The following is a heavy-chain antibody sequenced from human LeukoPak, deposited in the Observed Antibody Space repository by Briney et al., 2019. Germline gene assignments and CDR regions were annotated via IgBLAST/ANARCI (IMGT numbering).Heavy chain of an antibody. D-gene: IGHD5-18*01. CDR1: GGSISSYY. J-gene: IGHJ4*02. CDR2: IHYRGST. V-gene: IGHV4-59*01. CDR3: ARSVLGYSYGLHIDY. Sequence: SETLSLTCTLSGGSISSYYWSSIRQSPREGLEWIGYIHYRGSTNYNPSLKSRVTISVDTSKNQFSLKLSSLTAADTAVYYCARSVLGYSYGLHIDYWGQGTLVTVSS.